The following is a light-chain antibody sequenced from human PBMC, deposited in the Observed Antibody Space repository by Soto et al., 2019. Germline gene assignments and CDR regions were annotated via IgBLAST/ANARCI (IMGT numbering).Light chain of an antibody. V-gene: IGKV3-20*01. CDR1: QSVSNTY. CDR3: QHYGGSPPYT. J-gene: IGKJ2*01. Sequence: EIVLTQSPGTLSLSPGARATLSCRASQSVSNTYLTWYQQKPGQPPRLLIYDASTRATGIPDRCTGSGSGADFTLTLNRLEPEDFAVYYCQHYGGSPPYTFGQGTKLEI. CDR2: DAS.